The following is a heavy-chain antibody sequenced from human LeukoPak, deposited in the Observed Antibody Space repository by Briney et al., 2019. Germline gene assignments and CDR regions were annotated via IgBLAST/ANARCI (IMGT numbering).Heavy chain of an antibody. CDR3: VREILYCSGGSCYRGPFDN. Sequence: SETLSLTCTVSNDSISSGDYYWNWIRQPPGKGLEGIGYIFHRGGTSYNPSLKSRIFFSVDTSQNQFSLKLNSVTAADTAVYYCVREILYCSGGSCYRGPFDNWGRGTLVTVSS. CDR1: NDSISSGDYY. V-gene: IGHV4-30-4*01. J-gene: IGHJ4*02. CDR2: IFHRGGT. D-gene: IGHD2-15*01.